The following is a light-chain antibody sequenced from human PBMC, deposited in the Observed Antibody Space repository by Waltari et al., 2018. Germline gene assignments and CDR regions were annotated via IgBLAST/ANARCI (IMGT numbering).Light chain of an antibody. Sequence: QAALTQPPSVSGSPGQSVTFSCTGTSSDIGGYSYVSWYQQHPGKAPKLMIYDVSKRPSVVSDRFSGSKSGNTASLTISGLQAEDEADYYCSSYAGSNTYIFGAGTRLTVL. CDR3: SSYAGSNTYI. CDR1: SSDIGGYSY. J-gene: IGLJ1*01. V-gene: IGLV2-11*01. CDR2: DVS.